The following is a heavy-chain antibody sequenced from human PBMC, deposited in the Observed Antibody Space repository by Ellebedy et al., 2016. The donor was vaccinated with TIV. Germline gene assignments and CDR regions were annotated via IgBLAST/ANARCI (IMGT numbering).Heavy chain of an antibody. CDR3: ARDKNTGYIDY. V-gene: IGHV3-33*01. D-gene: IGHD2-8*02. CDR1: GFTFRSYG. J-gene: IGHJ4*02. CDR2: IWLDGSKE. Sequence: GESLKISCAASGFTFRSYGMHWVRQAPGKGLEWVAIIWLDGSKEYYADSVKGRFTISRDNSKNTLYMQMNSLRAEDTTVYYCARDKNTGYIDYWGQGALVTVSS.